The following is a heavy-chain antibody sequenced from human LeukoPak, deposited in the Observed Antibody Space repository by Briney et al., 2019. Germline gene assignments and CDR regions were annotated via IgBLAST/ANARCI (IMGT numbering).Heavy chain of an antibody. J-gene: IGHJ4*02. Sequence: PSETLSLTCTVSDGSIRSYYWSWIRQPAGKGLEWIGRIYTSGSTNNNPSLKSRVTMSVDTSKNQLSLKLSSVTAADTAVYYCATDGPSGSYDYWGQGTLVTVSS. CDR1: DGSIRSYY. CDR3: ATDGPSGSYDY. V-gene: IGHV4-4*07. CDR2: IYTSGST. D-gene: IGHD1-26*01.